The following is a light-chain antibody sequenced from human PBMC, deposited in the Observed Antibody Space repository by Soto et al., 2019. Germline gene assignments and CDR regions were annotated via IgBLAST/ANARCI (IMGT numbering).Light chain of an antibody. CDR1: QSISSNY. CDR3: QQYGGSPRT. Sequence: EIVLTQSPGNLSLSPGERATLSCRASQSISSNYLAWYQQTPGQAPRLLIYDASSRAAGIPDRFSGSGSGTDFTLTISRLEPEDFGVYYCQQYGGSPRTFGQGTKVEIK. J-gene: IGKJ1*01. V-gene: IGKV3-20*01. CDR2: DAS.